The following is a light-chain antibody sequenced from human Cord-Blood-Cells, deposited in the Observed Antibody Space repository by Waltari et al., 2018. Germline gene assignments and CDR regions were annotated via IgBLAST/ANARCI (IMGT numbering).Light chain of an antibody. CDR2: AAS. Sequence: IQLPHPPPPFLAPEGDKSTTTGRASQGISNSLAWDQQKPGKAPKLLLYAASRLESGVPSRFSGSGSGTDYTLTISSLQPEDFATYYCRQNYSTPRTFGPGTKVDIK. J-gene: IGKJ3*01. CDR1: QGISNS. CDR3: RQNYSTPRT. V-gene: IGKV1-NL1*01.